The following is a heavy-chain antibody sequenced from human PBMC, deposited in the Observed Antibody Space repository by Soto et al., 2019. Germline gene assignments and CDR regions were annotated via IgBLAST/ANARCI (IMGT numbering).Heavy chain of an antibody. V-gene: IGHV5-51*01. J-gene: IGHJ6*01. CDR2: IYPGDSDT. Sequence: GESLKISCKGSGYTFNTYWIGWVRQMPGKGLEWMGIIYPGDSDTRYSPSFQGQVTISADKSTSTAYLQWSSLKASDTAMYYCARTSAGGKYYYGMDGWGQGTTVNVSS. CDR1: GYTFNTYW. CDR3: ARTSAGGKYYYGMDG. D-gene: IGHD6-13*01.